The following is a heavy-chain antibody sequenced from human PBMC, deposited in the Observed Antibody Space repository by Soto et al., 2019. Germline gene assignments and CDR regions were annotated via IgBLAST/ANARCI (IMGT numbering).Heavy chain of an antibody. CDR1: GFTFSNYG. V-gene: IGHV3-23*01. CDR3: AKVGPAAGLDY. J-gene: IGHJ4*02. CDR2: IGSSGGTT. D-gene: IGHD6-25*01. Sequence: EVQLLESGGGLVQPGGSRRLSCAASGFTFSNYGMSWVRQAPGKGLEWVSAIGSSGGTTYYADSVRCRFTISRDNSKITLYLQMNSLRAEDTAVYYCAKVGPAAGLDYWVQGTLVTVSS.